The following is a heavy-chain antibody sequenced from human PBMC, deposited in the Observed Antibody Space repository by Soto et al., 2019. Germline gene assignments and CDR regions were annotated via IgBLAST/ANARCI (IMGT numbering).Heavy chain of an antibody. J-gene: IGHJ4*02. CDR3: ARYRRSVVASHGFAY. V-gene: IGHV3-23*01. CDR2: ISGSGGST. Sequence: GGSLRLSCAASGCTFSSYAMSWVRQAPGGGLEWVSAISGSGGSTYYADSVKARFTISRDKSKNELYLQMNSLSAEDTAVYYCARYRRSVVASHGFAYWGQGTLVTVYS. D-gene: IGHD2-15*01. CDR1: GCTFSSYA.